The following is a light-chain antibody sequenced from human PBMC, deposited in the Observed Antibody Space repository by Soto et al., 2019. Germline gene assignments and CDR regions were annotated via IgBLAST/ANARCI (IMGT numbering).Light chain of an antibody. CDR3: QRFNRWPLS. CDR2: GAS. Sequence: EIVITQFPSTLSVSPGERATLSCRASQSVSSNLAWYQQKPGQAPRLLIYGASTRATGIPARFSGSGSGTEFTLTIASLQSEDFGVYYCQRFNRWPLSFGGGTKVDIK. CDR1: QSVSSN. V-gene: IGKV3-15*01. J-gene: IGKJ4*01.